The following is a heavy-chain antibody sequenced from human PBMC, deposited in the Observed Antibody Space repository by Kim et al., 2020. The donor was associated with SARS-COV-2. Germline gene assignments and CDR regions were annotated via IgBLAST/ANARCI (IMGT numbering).Heavy chain of an antibody. CDR3: AKTRGGGDWTHFDY. J-gene: IGHJ4*02. Sequence: ADSVMGRYTISRDNSKTALYLQMNTLRAEDTAVFYCAKTRGGGDWTHFDYWGQGTLVTVSS. D-gene: IGHD2-21*02. V-gene: IGHV3-23*01.